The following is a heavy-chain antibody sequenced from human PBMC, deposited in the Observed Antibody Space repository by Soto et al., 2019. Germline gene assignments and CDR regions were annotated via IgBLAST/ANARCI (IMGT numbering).Heavy chain of an antibody. CDR3: ARVGEYCSSTSCHDY. D-gene: IGHD2-2*01. J-gene: IGHJ4*02. V-gene: IGHV1-18*01. CDR1: GYTLTSYG. CDR2: ISAYNGNT. Sequence: ASVKVSCKASGYTLTSYGVSWVRQAPGQGLEWMGWISAYNGNTDYAQKLQGRVTMTTDTSTSTAYMELRSLRFDDTAVYYCARVGEYCSSTSCHDYWGQGTLVTVSS.